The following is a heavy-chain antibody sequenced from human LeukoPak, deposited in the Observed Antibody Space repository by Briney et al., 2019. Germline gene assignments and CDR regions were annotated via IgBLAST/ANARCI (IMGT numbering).Heavy chain of an antibody. CDR3: VRDISGYYFDY. CDR2: ISGSSIYT. V-gene: IGHV3-11*05. J-gene: IGHJ4*02. Sequence: GGSLILSCAASGFTFSDYHMTWIRQAPGKGLEWVSYISGSSIYTRYADSVKGRFTISRDNAKNSLYLQMNSLRAEDTALYYCVRDISGYYFDYWGQGTLVTVSS. CDR1: GFTFSDYH. D-gene: IGHD3-22*01.